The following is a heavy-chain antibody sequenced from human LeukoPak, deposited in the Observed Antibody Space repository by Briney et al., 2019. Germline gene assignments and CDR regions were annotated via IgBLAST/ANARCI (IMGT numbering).Heavy chain of an antibody. J-gene: IGHJ4*02. CDR3: ARDWGLGGVDY. CDR2: ISYDGTNK. Sequence: PGGSLRLSCAASGFSLSTYGVHWVRQAPGKGLEWVAVISYDGTNKDYADSVKGRFTISRDNSKNTLYLQVNSLRAEDTAVYYCARDWGLGGVDYWGQGTLVTVSS. V-gene: IGHV3-30*03. D-gene: IGHD3-16*01. CDR1: GFSLSTYG.